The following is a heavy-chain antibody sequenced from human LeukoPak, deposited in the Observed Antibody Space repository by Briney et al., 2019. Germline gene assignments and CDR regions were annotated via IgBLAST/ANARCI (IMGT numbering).Heavy chain of an antibody. CDR2: ISAYNGNT. D-gene: IGHD6-19*01. Sequence: ASVKVSCKASGYTFTSYGISWVRQAPGQGLEWMGWISAYNGNTNYAQKLQGRVTMTTDTSTSTAYVELRSLRSDDTAVYYCARGPHRAVAGIGFSPDYWGQGTLVTVSS. V-gene: IGHV1-18*01. CDR1: GYTFTSYG. J-gene: IGHJ4*02. CDR3: ARGPHRAVAGIGFSPDY.